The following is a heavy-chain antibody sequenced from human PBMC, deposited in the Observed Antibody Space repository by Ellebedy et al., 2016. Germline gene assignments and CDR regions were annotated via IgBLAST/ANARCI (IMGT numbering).Heavy chain of an antibody. J-gene: IGHJ4*02. V-gene: IGHV4-39*07. CDR1: GGSISSSSYY. Sequence: SETLSLTXTVSGGSISSSSYYWGWIRQPPGKGLEWIGSIYYSGSTYYNPSLKSRVTISVDTSKNQFSLKLSSVTAADTAVYYCARGRRYFDYWGQGTLVTVSS. CDR2: IYYSGST. CDR3: ARGRRYFDY.